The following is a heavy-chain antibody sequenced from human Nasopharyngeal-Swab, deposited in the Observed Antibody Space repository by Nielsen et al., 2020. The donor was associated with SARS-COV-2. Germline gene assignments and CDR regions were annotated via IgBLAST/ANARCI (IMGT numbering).Heavy chain of an antibody. Sequence: ASVKVSCKSSDYTFTSYGFSWVRQAPGQGLEWMGWISAYNGNTNYAQNLHGRVTMTTDTSTSTAYMELRSLRSADTAVYYCARVVPRGAFDIWGQGTMVTVSS. D-gene: IGHD2-2*01. CDR2: ISAYNGNT. J-gene: IGHJ3*02. CDR3: ARVVPRGAFDI. CDR1: DYTFTSYG. V-gene: IGHV1-18*01.